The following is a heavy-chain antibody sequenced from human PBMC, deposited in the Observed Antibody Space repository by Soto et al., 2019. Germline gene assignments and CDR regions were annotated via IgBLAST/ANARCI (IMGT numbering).Heavy chain of an antibody. D-gene: IGHD6-13*01. V-gene: IGHV3-30*18. J-gene: IGHJ6*02. CDR2: ISYDGSNK. Sequence: ESGGGVVQPGRSLRLSCAASGFTFSSYGMHWVRQAPGKRLEWVAVISYDGSNKYYADSVKGRFTISRDNSKNTLYLQMNSLRAEDTAVYYCAKEGQQLDYYYGMDVWGQGTTVTVSS. CDR1: GFTFSSYG. CDR3: AKEGQQLDYYYGMDV.